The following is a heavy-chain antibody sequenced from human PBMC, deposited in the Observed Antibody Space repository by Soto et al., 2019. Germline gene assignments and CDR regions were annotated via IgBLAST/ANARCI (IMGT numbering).Heavy chain of an antibody. CDR1: GGSITSGGYY. Sequence: QLQLQESAPGLVKPSQTLSLPCTVSGGSITSGGYYWSWIRQPPGKGLEWIGYIYYSGSTYYSPSLKSRVIMSVDTSKNQFSLKLSSVTAADTAVYYCARVGEIIGDYWGQGTLVTVSS. D-gene: IGHD3-10*01. CDR3: ARVGEIIGDY. CDR2: IYYSGST. V-gene: IGHV4-31*03. J-gene: IGHJ4*02.